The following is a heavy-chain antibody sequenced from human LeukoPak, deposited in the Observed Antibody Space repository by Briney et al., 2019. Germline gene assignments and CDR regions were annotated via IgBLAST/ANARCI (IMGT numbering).Heavy chain of an antibody. CDR3: AIEGAYQLLTWDYYYGMDV. CDR1: GFTFSSYA. Sequence: GGPLRLSCAASGFTFSSYAMRWLRHSRGKGLEWVSAISCSGDSTYYADSVKGRLTISRDNYKITLYLQMNSLRAEDTAVYYCAIEGAYQLLTWDYYYGMDVWGKGTTVTVSS. CDR2: ISCSGDST. D-gene: IGHD2-2*01. J-gene: IGHJ6*04. V-gene: IGHV3-23*01.